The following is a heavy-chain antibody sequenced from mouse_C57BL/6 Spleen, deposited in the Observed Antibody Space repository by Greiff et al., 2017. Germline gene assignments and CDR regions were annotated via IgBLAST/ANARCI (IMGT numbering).Heavy chain of an antibody. Sequence: EVQLQQSGPELVKPGASVKISCKASGYTFTDYYMNWVKQSHGKSLEWIGDINPNNGGTSYNQKFKGKATLTVDKSSSTAYMELRSLTSEDSAVYYCARWRSTYAMDYWGQGTSVTVSS. V-gene: IGHV1-26*01. J-gene: IGHJ4*01. CDR1: GYTFTDYY. CDR3: ARWRSTYAMDY. CDR2: INPNNGGT.